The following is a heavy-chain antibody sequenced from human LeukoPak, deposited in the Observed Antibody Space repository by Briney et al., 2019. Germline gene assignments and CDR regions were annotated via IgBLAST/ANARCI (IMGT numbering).Heavy chain of an antibody. D-gene: IGHD6-19*01. CDR2: IWYDGSNK. CDR1: GFTFSSYG. V-gene: IGHV3-33*01. Sequence: GRSLRLSCAASGFTFSSYGMHWVRQAPGKGLEWVAVIWYDGSNKYYADSVKGRFTISRDNSKNTLYLQMNSLRAEDTAVYYCARDSESYSSGWYHLDYWGQGTLVTVSS. J-gene: IGHJ4*02. CDR3: ARDSESYSSGWYHLDY.